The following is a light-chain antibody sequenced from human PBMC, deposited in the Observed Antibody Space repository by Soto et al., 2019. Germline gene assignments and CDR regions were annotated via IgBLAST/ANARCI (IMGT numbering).Light chain of an antibody. CDR1: QSISRD. Sequence: DIQMTQSPSSLSASVGDRVTITCRASQSISRDLNWYEQKPGKAPELLIYAASNLQSGVPSRFSGSGSGTDFTLTISSLQPEDFATYYCQQSYSTPWTFGQGAKVEIK. J-gene: IGKJ1*01. V-gene: IGKV1-39*01. CDR3: QQSYSTPWT. CDR2: AAS.